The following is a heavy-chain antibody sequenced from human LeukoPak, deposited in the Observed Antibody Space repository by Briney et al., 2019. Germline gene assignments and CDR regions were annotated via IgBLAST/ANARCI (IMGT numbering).Heavy chain of an antibody. V-gene: IGHV1-18*01. CDR2: ISAYNGNT. D-gene: IGHD5-24*01. J-gene: IGHJ4*02. CDR3: ARALGRWLPNDY. Sequence: ASVKVSCKASGNTFTNNGISRVRQAPGQGLEWMGWISAYNGNTNYAQKFQGRVTMTTDTSTSTAYMELRSLRSDDTAAYYCARALGRWLPNDYWGQGTLVTVSS. CDR1: GNTFTNNG.